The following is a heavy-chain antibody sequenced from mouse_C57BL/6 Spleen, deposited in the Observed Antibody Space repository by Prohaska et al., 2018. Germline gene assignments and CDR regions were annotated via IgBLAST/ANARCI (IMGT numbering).Heavy chain of an antibody. V-gene: IGHV1-19*01. Sequence: TLTDYYMNWVKQSHGKSLEWIGVINPYNGGTSYNQKFKGKATLTVDKSSSTAYMELNSLTSEDSAVYYCAREAQGPFAYWGQGTLVTVS. J-gene: IGHJ3*01. CDR2: INPYNGGT. D-gene: IGHD3-2*02. CDR1: TLTDYY. CDR3: AREAQGPFAY.